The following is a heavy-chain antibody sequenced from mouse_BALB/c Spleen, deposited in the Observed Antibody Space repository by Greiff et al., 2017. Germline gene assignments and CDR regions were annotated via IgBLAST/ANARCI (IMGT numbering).Heavy chain of an antibody. CDR3: ARRRTEGAMDY. CDR2: IAPGSGST. J-gene: IGHJ4*01. Sequence: DLVKPGASVKLSCKASGYTFTSYWINWIKQRPGQGLEWIGRIAPGSGSTYYTEMFKGKATLTVDTSSCTVYIQLSSLSSEDSAVYFCARRRTEGAMDYWGQGTAVTVSA. CDR1: GYTFTSYW. V-gene: IGHV1S41*01.